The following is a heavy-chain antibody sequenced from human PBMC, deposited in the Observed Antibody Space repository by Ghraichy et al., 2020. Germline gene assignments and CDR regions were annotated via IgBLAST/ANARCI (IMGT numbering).Heavy chain of an antibody. CDR2: VTRTGDT. D-gene: IGHD3-10*01. J-gene: IGHJ5*02. V-gene: IGHV4-34*01. CDR3: ALGQSYYFDP. CDR1: GASFGGYV. Sequence: SETLSLTCSLHGASFGGYVWNWVRQTPGTGLEWLGHVTRTGDTKYNPSFKSRVTISVDVLKNQFSLRMTSVTAADTGLYFCALGQSYYFDPWGQGSMVTVSS.